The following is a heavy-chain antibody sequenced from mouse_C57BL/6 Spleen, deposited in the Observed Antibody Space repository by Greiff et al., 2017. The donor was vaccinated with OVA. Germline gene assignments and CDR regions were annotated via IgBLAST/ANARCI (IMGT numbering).Heavy chain of an antibody. Sequence: VKLQQSGAELVKPGASVKISCKASGYAFSSYWMNWVKQRPGKGLEWIGQIYPGDGDTNYNGKFKGKATLTADKSSSTAYMQLSSLTSEDSAVYFCARYDYDVRYAMDYWGQGTLVTVSA. CDR2: IYPGDGDT. D-gene: IGHD2-4*01. CDR1: GYAFSSYW. J-gene: IGHJ3*01. V-gene: IGHV1-80*01. CDR3: ARYDYDVRYAMDY.